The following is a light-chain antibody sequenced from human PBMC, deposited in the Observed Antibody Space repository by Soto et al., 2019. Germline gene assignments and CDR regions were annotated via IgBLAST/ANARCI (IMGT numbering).Light chain of an antibody. CDR1: QSVNNN. CDR3: QQYNNWSPDT. V-gene: IGKV3-15*01. J-gene: IGKJ2*01. CDR2: GAS. Sequence: EIILTQSPASLSVSPGERATLSCRASQSVNNNLAWYQQKRGQAPRLLIYGASTRATGIPGRFRGSGSGTEFTLTITSLQSEDFAVYFCQQYNNWSPDTVGQGTKLEIK.